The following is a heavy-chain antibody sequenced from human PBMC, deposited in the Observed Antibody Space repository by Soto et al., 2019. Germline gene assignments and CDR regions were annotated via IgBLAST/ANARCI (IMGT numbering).Heavy chain of an antibody. V-gene: IGHV3-11*05. J-gene: IGHJ6*02. CDR3: ARYVRGYCSGGSCPYYYYGMDV. CDR1: GFTFSDYY. CDR2: ISSSSSYT. Sequence: QVQLVESGGGLVKPGGSLRLSCAASGFTFSDYYMSWIRQAPGKGLEWVSYISSSSSYTNYADSVKGRFTISRDNAKNSLYRQMNSLRAEDTAVYYCARYVRGYCSGGSCPYYYYGMDVWGQGTTVTVSS. D-gene: IGHD2-15*01.